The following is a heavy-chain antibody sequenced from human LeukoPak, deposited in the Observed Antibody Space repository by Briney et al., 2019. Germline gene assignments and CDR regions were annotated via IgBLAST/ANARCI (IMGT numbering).Heavy chain of an antibody. V-gene: IGHV1-69*05. J-gene: IGHJ5*02. CDR3: ARVPRYYCGGDCWFDP. CDR2: IIPIFGTA. D-gene: IGHD2-21*02. Sequence: ASVKVSCKASGGTFSSYAISWVRQAPGQGLEWMGGIIPIFGTANYAQKFQGRVTITTDESTSTAYMELSSLRSEDTAVYYCARVPRYYCGGDCWFDPRGQGTLVTVSS. CDR1: GGTFSSYA.